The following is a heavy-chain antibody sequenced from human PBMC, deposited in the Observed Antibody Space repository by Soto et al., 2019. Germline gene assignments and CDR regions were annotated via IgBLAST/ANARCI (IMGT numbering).Heavy chain of an antibody. V-gene: IGHV4-31*03. CDR2: IYYSGST. CDR1: GGSISSGGYY. J-gene: IGHJ6*02. Sequence: QVQLQESGPGLVKPSQTLSLTCTVSGGSISSGGYYWSWIRQHPGKGLEWIGYIYYSGSTYYNPSLKSRVTIPVDTSKNQFSLKLSSVTAADTAVYYCARDRVGMVRGVIYYYYGMDVWGQGTTVTVSS. D-gene: IGHD3-10*01. CDR3: ARDRVGMVRGVIYYYYGMDV.